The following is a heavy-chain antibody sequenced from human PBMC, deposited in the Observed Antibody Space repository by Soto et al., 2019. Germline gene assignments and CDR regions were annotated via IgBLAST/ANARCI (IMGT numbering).Heavy chain of an antibody. CDR1: GYTFTSYV. CDR3: ARDASSGWYSWFDP. Sequence: ASVKVSCKASGYTFTSYVISWVRQAPGQGLEWMGWISAYNGNTNYAQKLQGRVTMTTDTSTSTAYMELRSLRSDDTAVYYCARDASSGWYSWFDPWGQGTLVTVSS. CDR2: ISAYNGNT. D-gene: IGHD6-19*01. J-gene: IGHJ5*02. V-gene: IGHV1-18*01.